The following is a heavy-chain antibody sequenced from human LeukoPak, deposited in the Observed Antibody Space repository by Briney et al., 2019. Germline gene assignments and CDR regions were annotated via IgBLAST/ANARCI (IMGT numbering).Heavy chain of an antibody. CDR1: GGTFSSYT. D-gene: IGHD6-6*01. V-gene: IGHV1-69*04. CDR3: AREGGQYSSSSLGY. J-gene: IGHJ4*02. CDR2: IIPILGIA. Sequence: SVTVSFTASGGTFSSYTISWVRQAPGQGLEWMGRIIPILGIANYAQKFQGRVTITADKSTSTAYMELSSLRSEDTAVYYCAREGGQYSSSSLGYWGQGTLVTVSS.